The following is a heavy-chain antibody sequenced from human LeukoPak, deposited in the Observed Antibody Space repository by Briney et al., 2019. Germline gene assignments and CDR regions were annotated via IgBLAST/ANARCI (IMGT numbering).Heavy chain of an antibody. J-gene: IGHJ4*01. Sequence: PGGSLRLSCAASGFPFSRYWMSWVRPAPGKGLEWVASINQDESAKLYVDSVKGRFTISRDNTKNSLFLQMNPLRAEDAAFYYCAKLLRDVTIYDFWGHGTLVTVSS. CDR3: AKLLRDVTIYDF. CDR1: GFPFSRYW. D-gene: IGHD5-24*01. V-gene: IGHV3-7*01. CDR2: INQDESAK.